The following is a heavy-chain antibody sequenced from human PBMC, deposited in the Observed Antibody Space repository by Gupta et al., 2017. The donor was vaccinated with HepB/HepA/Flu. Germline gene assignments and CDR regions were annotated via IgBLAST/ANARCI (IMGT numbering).Heavy chain of an antibody. CDR3: ATSTDPPSGSYYYYMDV. D-gene: IGHD2-2*01. CDR1: GYTFTGYY. V-gene: IGHV1-2*02. CDR2: INPNSGGT. J-gene: IGHJ6*03. Sequence: QVQLVQSGAEVKKPGASVKVSCKASGYTFTGYYMHWVRQAPGQGLEWMGWINPNSGGTNYAQKFQGRVTMTRDTSISTAYMELSRLRSDDTAVYYCATSTDPPSGSYYYYMDVWGRGPRSPSP.